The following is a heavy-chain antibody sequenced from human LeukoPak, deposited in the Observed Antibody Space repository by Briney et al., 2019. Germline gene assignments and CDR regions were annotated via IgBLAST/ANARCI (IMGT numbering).Heavy chain of an antibody. Sequence: SETLSLTCTVSGGSISSSFCYWGWIRQPPGKGLEWIGCIYYSGYTNYKSSLKSRVTISVDTSKNQFSLKLSSVTAADTAVYYCARTTMVRGTYYMDVWGKGTTVTVSS. V-gene: IGHV4-39*07. J-gene: IGHJ6*03. D-gene: IGHD3-10*01. CDR2: IYYSGYT. CDR1: GGSISSSFCY. CDR3: ARTTMVRGTYYMDV.